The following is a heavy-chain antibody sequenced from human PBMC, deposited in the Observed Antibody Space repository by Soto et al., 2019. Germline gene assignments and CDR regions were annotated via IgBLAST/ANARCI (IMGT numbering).Heavy chain of an antibody. Sequence: GGSLRLSCAASGFTFSGYYMSWFSQAPGKGLEWVSYISSSGSTIYYADSVKGRFTISRDNAKNSLYLQMNSLRAEDTAVYYCARDTLDDFWSGYLDYWGQGTLVTVS. CDR2: ISSSGSTI. CDR1: GFTFSGYY. CDR3: ARDTLDDFWSGYLDY. D-gene: IGHD3-3*01. J-gene: IGHJ4*02. V-gene: IGHV3-11*01.